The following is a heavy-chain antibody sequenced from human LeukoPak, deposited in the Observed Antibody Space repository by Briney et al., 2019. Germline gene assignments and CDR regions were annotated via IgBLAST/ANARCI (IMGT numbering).Heavy chain of an antibody. Sequence: GESLKISCKGSGYSFTNYWIGWVRQMPGKGLEYMGIIYPGDSDATYSPSFQGQVTISADKSISTAYLQWSSLKASDTAMYYCARPALDLKPVAGSLSFDYWGQGTLVTVSS. D-gene: IGHD6-19*01. CDR1: GYSFTNYW. CDR3: ARPALDLKPVAGSLSFDY. J-gene: IGHJ4*02. V-gene: IGHV5-51*01. CDR2: IYPGDSDA.